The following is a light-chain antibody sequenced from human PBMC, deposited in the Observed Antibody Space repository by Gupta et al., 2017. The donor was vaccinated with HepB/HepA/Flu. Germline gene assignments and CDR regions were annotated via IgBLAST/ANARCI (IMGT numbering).Light chain of an antibody. Sequence: DIVMTQSPLSLPVTLGEPASISCRSSQSLLHSNGYNYLDWYLQKPGQSPQLLIYLGSNRASGVPDRFSGSGSGTDFTLKSSRVEAEDVGVYYCMQALQTPTFGQGTKVEIK. CDR1: QSLLHSNGYNY. CDR2: LGS. J-gene: IGKJ1*01. V-gene: IGKV2-28*01. CDR3: MQALQTPT.